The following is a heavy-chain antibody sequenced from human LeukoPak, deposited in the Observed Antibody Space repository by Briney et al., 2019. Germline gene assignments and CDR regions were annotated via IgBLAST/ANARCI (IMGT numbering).Heavy chain of an antibody. D-gene: IGHD6-19*01. CDR1: GIVFSRTA. J-gene: IGHJ5*02. CDR2: ISGGGERT. CDR3: GKDGGQYSSGPEFDP. V-gene: IGHV3-23*01. Sequence: GGSLRLPCTASGIVFSRTAMNWARQSPGRGLEWLSAISGGGERTFYADSVRGRFTISRDNSKNMVYLQMNSLRVDDTAIYYCGKDGGQYSSGPEFDPRGQGDLVTVPS.